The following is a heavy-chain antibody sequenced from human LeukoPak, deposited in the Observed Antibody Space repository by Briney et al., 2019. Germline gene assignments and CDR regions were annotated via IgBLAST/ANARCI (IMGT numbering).Heavy chain of an antibody. CDR2: IYYSGST. Sequence: SETLSPTCTVSGGSISSSSYYWGWIRQPPGTGLEWIGSIYYSGSTYYNPSLKSRVTISVDTSKNQFSLKLSSVTAADTAVYYCVSYYDFWSGYYRGTGMDVWGQGATVTVSS. V-gene: IGHV4-39*01. D-gene: IGHD3-3*01. CDR3: VSYYDFWSGYYRGTGMDV. J-gene: IGHJ6*02. CDR1: GGSISSSSYY.